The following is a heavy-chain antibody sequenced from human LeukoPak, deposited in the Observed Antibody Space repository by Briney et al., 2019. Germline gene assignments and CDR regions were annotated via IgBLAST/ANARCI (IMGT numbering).Heavy chain of an antibody. CDR1: GFTFSSYS. Sequence: GGSLRLSCAASGFTFSSYSMNWVRQAPGKGLEWVSSISSSSSYIYYADSVKGRFTISRDNAKNSLYLQMNSLRAEDTAVYYCVGSPNPREGAFFMGDYWGQGTLVTVSS. V-gene: IGHV3-21*01. J-gene: IGHJ4*02. CDR3: VGSPNPREGAFFMGDY. CDR2: ISSSSSYI. D-gene: IGHD3-3*02.